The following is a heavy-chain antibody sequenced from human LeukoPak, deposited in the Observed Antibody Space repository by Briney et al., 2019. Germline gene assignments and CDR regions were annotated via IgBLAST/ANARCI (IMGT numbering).Heavy chain of an antibody. Sequence: ASVKVSCKASEYTLIDHYLHWVRQAPGQGLEWTGWINPNTGGTEFAQKFRDRVTMTRDTSMSSAYMELRRLTSDDTAIYYCARESANTSVYDLWGQGTLVTVSS. V-gene: IGHV1-2*02. D-gene: IGHD2-2*01. CDR3: ARESANTSVYDL. J-gene: IGHJ5*02. CDR1: EYTLIDHY. CDR2: INPNTGGT.